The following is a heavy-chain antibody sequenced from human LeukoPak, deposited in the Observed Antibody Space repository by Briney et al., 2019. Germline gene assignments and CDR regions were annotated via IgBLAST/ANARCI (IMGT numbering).Heavy chain of an antibody. V-gene: IGHV3-13*01. Sequence: GGSLRLSCAASGFTFIDYDMHWVRQAIGKGLEWVSAIGIRGDTHYSGSVKGRFTISRENAESSLYLQMNSLRAGDTAVYYCARGGIQVSGIDEFDYWGQGPLVTVSS. CDR1: GFTFIDYD. D-gene: IGHD6-19*01. CDR2: IGIRGDT. CDR3: ARGGIQVSGIDEFDY. J-gene: IGHJ4*02.